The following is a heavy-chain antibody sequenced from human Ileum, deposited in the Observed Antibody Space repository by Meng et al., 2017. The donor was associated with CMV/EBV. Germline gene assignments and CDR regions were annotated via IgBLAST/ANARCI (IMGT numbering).Heavy chain of an antibody. J-gene: IGHJ6*02. V-gene: IGHV3-53*01. D-gene: IGHD3-10*01. Sequence: GGSLRLSCAASGFTFSSYAMHWVRQAPGKGLEWVSVIYSGGSTYYADSVKGRFTISRDNSKNTLYLQMNSLRAEDTAVYYCARDRFGGSGSYYKRGYYYGMDVWGQGTTVTVSS. CDR3: ARDRFGGSGSYYKRGYYYGMDV. CDR2: IYSGGST. CDR1: GFTFSSYA.